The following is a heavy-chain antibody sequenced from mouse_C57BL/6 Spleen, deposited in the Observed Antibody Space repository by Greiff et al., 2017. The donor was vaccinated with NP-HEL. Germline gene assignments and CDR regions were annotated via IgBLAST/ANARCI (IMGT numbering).Heavy chain of an antibody. CDR3: TRRYYGSRYAWFAY. V-gene: IGHV1-64*01. CDR1: GYTFTSYW. CDR2: IHPNSGST. D-gene: IGHD1-1*01. J-gene: IGHJ3*01. Sequence: VQLQQPGAELVKPGASVKLSCKASGYTFTSYWMHWVKQRPGQGLEWIGMIHPNSGSTNYNEKFKSKATLTVDKSSSTAYMQLSSLTSEDSAFYYCTRRYYGSRYAWFAYWGQGTLVTVSA.